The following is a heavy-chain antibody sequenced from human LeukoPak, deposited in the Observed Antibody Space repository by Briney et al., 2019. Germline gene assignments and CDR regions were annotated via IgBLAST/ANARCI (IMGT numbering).Heavy chain of an antibody. CDR3: ARVKLLWFGELSKPIFDY. V-gene: IGHV3-21*01. J-gene: IGHJ4*02. D-gene: IGHD3-10*01. CDR2: ISSSSSYI. CDR1: GFTVSSNY. Sequence: GGSLRLSCAASGFTVSSNYMSWVRQAPGKGLEWVSSISSSSSYIYYADSVKGRFTISRDNAKNSLYLQMNSLRAEDTAVYYCARVKLLWFGELSKPIFDYWGQGTLVTVSS.